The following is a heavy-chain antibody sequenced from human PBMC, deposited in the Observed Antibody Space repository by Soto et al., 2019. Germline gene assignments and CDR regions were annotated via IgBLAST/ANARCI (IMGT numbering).Heavy chain of an antibody. CDR3: AREGEMPYYYYGLDV. CDR2: IIPIFGTA. V-gene: IGHV1-69*13. J-gene: IGHJ6*02. Sequence: GASVKVSCKASGGTFSSYAISWVRQAPGQGLEWMGGIIPIFGTANYAQKFQGRVTITADESTSTVYMDLRSLRSDDTAVYYCAREGEMPYYYYGLDVWGQGTTVTVSS. D-gene: IGHD3-16*01. CDR1: GGTFSSYA.